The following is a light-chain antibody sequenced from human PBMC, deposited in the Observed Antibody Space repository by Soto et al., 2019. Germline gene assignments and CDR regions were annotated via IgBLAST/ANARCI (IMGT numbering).Light chain of an antibody. CDR1: QSVLYSSNNKNY. CDR3: QQYYSTFTWT. CDR2: WAS. J-gene: IGKJ1*01. Sequence: DIVMTQSPDSLAVSLGERATINCKSSQSVLYSSNNKNYLAWYQQKPGQPPKLLIYWASTRESGVPDRFSGSGSATDFTLTISSLQAEDVAVYYCQQYYSTFTWTFGQGTKVEIK. V-gene: IGKV4-1*01.